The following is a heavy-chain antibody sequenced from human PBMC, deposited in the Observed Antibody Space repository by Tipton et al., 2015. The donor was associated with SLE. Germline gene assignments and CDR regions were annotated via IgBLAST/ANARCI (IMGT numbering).Heavy chain of an antibody. CDR2: IGTTGDT. D-gene: IGHD7-27*01. J-gene: IGHJ4*02. Sequence: SLRLSCAASGFIFSTYDMHWVRQAAGKGLEWVSTIGTTGDTFYPDSVEGRFTISRDNGQNSLYLQMNSLRAGDTAVYYCAREGDWGSFDYWGQGILVTVSS. CDR3: AREGDWGSFDY. V-gene: IGHV3-13*01. CDR1: GFIFSTYD.